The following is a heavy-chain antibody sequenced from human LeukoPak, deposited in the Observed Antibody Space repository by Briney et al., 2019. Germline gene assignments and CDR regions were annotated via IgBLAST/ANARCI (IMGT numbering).Heavy chain of an antibody. CDR3: ARAVLLTTVTTYYFDY. Sequence: SETLSLTCSVSGYSISSGYYWGWIRQPPGKGLEWIGSIYHSGSTYYNPSLKSRVTISIDTSKNQFSLKLSSVTAADTAVYYCARAVLLTTVTTYYFDYWGQGTLVTVSS. CDR2: IYHSGST. D-gene: IGHD4-17*01. J-gene: IGHJ4*02. CDR1: GYSISSGYY. V-gene: IGHV4-38-2*02.